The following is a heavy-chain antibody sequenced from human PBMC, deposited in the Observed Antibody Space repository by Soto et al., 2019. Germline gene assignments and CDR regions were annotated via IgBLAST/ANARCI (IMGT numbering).Heavy chain of an antibody. Sequence: GASVKVSCKASGGTFSSYAISWVRQAPGQGLEWMGGIIPIFGTANYAQKFQGRVTITADESTSTAYMELSSLRSEDTAVYYCARDPYYYDSSGPPPNYYYGMDVWGQGTTVTVSS. J-gene: IGHJ6*02. CDR2: IIPIFGTA. CDR3: ARDPYYYDSSGPPPNYYYGMDV. CDR1: GGTFSSYA. D-gene: IGHD3-22*01. V-gene: IGHV1-69*13.